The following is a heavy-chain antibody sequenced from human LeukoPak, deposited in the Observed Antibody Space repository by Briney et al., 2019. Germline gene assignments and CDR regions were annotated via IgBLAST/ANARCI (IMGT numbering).Heavy chain of an antibody. CDR2: FDPEDGET. CDR3: ATGLRFLEWLPHRPYYYYGMDV. Sequence: ASVKVSCKVSGYTLTELSMHWVRQAPGKGLEWMGGFDPEDGETIYAQKFQGRVTMTEDTSTDTAYMELSSLRSEDTAVYYCATGLRFLEWLPHRPYYYYGMDVWGQGTTVPVSS. CDR1: GYTLTELS. J-gene: IGHJ6*02. V-gene: IGHV1-24*01. D-gene: IGHD3-3*01.